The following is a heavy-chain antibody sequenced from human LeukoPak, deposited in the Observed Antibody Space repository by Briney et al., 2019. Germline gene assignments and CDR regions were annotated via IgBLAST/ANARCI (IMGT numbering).Heavy chain of an antibody. D-gene: IGHD4-23*01. CDR3: EVVTYYFDY. CDR2: ISSSSSYI. J-gene: IGHJ4*02. Sequence: GGSLRLSCAASGFTFSSYSMNWVRQAPGKGLEWVSSISSSSSYICYADSVKGRFTISRDNAKNSLYLQMNSLRAEDTAVYYCEVVTYYFDYWGQGTLVTVSS. CDR1: GFTFSSYS. V-gene: IGHV3-21*01.